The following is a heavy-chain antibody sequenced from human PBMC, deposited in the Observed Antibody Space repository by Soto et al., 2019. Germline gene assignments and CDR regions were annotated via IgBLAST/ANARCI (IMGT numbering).Heavy chain of an antibody. CDR1: GFTFSSYA. J-gene: IGHJ4*02. CDR3: ATAEDSSGWFAMGFDY. D-gene: IGHD6-19*01. CDR2: ISGSGGST. Sequence: EVQLLESGGGLVQPGGSLRLSCAASGFTFSSYAMSWVRQAPGKGLEWVSAISGSGGSTYYADSVKGRFTISRDNSKNTLYLQMNSLRAEDTAVYYCATAEDSSGWFAMGFDYWGQGTLVTVSS. V-gene: IGHV3-23*01.